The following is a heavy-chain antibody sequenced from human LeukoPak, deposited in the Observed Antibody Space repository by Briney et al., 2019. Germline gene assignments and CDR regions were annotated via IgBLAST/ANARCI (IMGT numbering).Heavy chain of an antibody. CDR3: ARLRSVARPDSRHQIDSSGYKIAYYFDY. J-gene: IGHJ4*02. V-gene: IGHV4-4*07. CDR1: GGSISSYY. Sequence: PSETLSLTCTVSGGSISSYYWSWIRQPAGKGLEWIGRIYTSGSTNYNPSLKSRVTMSVDTSKNQFSLKLSSVTAADTAVYYCARLRSVARPDSRHQIDSSGYKIAYYFDYWGQGALVTVSS. D-gene: IGHD3-22*01. CDR2: IYTSGST.